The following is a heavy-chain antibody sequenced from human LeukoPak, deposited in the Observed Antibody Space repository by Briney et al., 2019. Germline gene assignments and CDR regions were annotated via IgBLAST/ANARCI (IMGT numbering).Heavy chain of an antibody. CDR1: GFTFSSFW. CDR2: INSVGSST. V-gene: IGHV3-74*01. Sequence: GGSLRLSCAASGFTFSSFWMHWVRQAPGKGLVWVSRINSVGSSTSYAGSVKGRFTISRDNAKNTLYLQMNSLRAEDTAVHYCARERTSGWDAFDFWGQGTLVTVSS. CDR3: ARERTSGWDAFDF. D-gene: IGHD6-19*01. J-gene: IGHJ4*02.